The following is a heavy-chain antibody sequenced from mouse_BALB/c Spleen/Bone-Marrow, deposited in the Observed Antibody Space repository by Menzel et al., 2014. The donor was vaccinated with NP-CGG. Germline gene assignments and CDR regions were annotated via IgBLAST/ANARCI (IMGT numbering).Heavy chain of an antibody. CDR2: ISSGGSYT. J-gene: IGHJ4*01. V-gene: IGHV5-9-4*01. Sequence: EVNVVESGGGLVKPGGSLKLSCAASGFTFSSYAVSWVRQSPEKRLEWVAEISSGGSYTYYPDTVTGRFTISRDNAKNTLCLEMSSLRSEDTAMYYCAREGLRRRAAMDYWGQGTSVTVSS. CDR1: GFTFSSYA. D-gene: IGHD2-4*01. CDR3: AREGLRRRAAMDY.